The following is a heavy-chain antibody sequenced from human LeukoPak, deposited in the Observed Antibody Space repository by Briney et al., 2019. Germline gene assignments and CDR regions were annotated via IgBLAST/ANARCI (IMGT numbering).Heavy chain of an antibody. CDR3: ARGPPRKIWFGESYDFDY. V-gene: IGHV1-18*01. Sequence: ASVKVSCKASGYTFTSYGISWVRQAPGQGLEWMGWISAYNGHTNYAQKLQGRVTMTTDTSTSTAYMELRSLRSDDTAVYYCARGPPRKIWFGESYDFDYWGRGTLVTVSS. D-gene: IGHD3-10*01. CDR2: ISAYNGHT. J-gene: IGHJ4*02. CDR1: GYTFTSYG.